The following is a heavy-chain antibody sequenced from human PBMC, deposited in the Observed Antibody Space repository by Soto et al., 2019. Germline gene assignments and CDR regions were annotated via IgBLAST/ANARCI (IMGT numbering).Heavy chain of an antibody. D-gene: IGHD4-17*01. Sequence: GGSLRLSCAASGFTFSSYVITWVRQAPGRGLEWVSSITAGGDSTFYADSVKGRFTISRDNSMKTLYLQMNSLRAEDTAVYYCAKVLRDGLRTLDYWGQGTLVTVSS. CDR1: GFTFSSYV. CDR3: AKVLRDGLRTLDY. V-gene: IGHV3-23*01. J-gene: IGHJ4*02. CDR2: ITAGGDST.